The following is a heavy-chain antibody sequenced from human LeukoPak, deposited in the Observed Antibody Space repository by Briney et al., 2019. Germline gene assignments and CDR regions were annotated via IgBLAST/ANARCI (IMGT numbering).Heavy chain of an antibody. CDR2: FDPEDGET. Sequence: ASVKVSCKVSGYTLTELSMHWVRQAPGKGLEWMGGFDPEDGETIYAQKFQGRVTMTEDTSTDTAYMELSSLRSEDTAVYYCATTPYFVWLFQTWGQGTLVTVSS. CDR3: ATTPYFVWLFQT. CDR1: GYTLTELS. J-gene: IGHJ5*02. D-gene: IGHD3-9*01. V-gene: IGHV1-24*01.